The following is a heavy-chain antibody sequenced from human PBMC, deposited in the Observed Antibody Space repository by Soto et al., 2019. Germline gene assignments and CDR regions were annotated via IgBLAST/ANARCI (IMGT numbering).Heavy chain of an antibody. CDR2: ISGSSRYI. Sequence: PGGALRLSSAASGFTFKNYNMNWFRQAPGQGLEWVSLISGSSRYIYYGESVKGRFTISRDHAKPSLFLQMDSPRAEDAVVYYCVRGQWLAKGDEPYFDFWGQGTLVTVSS. V-gene: IGHV3-21*01. CDR3: VRGQWLAKGDEPYFDF. D-gene: IGHD6-19*01. J-gene: IGHJ4*02. CDR1: GFTFKNYN.